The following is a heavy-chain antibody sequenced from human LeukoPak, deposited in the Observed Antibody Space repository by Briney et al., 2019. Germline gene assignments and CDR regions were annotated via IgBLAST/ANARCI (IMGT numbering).Heavy chain of an antibody. V-gene: IGHV4-4*07. CDR3: ARIPDVSGWPFDY. CDR2: IYTSGII. D-gene: IGHD6-19*01. CDR1: GGSTSSYY. J-gene: IGHJ4*02. Sequence: SETLSLTCTVSGGSTSSYYWVWIRQPAGKGLEWIGRIYTSGIIYYKPSLKSRVSISIDTSKNLFSLKLRSVTTADTAIYYCARIPDVSGWPFDYWGQGTLVTVSS.